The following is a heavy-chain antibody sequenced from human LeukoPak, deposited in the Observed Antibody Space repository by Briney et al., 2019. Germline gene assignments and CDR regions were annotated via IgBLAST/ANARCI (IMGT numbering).Heavy chain of an antibody. J-gene: IGHJ5*02. CDR3: ANQILDYIYTPNWFDP. Sequence: GGSLRLSCAASGFTFSSYAMSWVRQAPGKGLEWVSSISGSASSTYFADSVKGRFTISRDNSKNTLYLQMNSLRAEDTAVYYCANQILDYIYTPNWFDPWGQGTLVTVSS. CDR2: ISGSASST. V-gene: IGHV3-23*01. D-gene: IGHD4-11*01. CDR1: GFTFSSYA.